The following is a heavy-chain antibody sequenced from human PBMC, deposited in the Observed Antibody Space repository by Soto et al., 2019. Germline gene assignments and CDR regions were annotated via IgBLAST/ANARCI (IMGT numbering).Heavy chain of an antibody. D-gene: IGHD6-13*01. CDR1: GFTFSSYA. Sequence: EVQLLESGGGLVQPGGSLRLSCAASGFTFSSYAMNWVRQAPGKGLDGVSAMSGSGVRAYYADSLKGRFTISRDNSKNTLYLQMNSLRAEDTAVYYCEKDQSRIAASPSDYWGQGTLVTVSS. V-gene: IGHV3-23*01. CDR2: MSGSGVRA. CDR3: EKDQSRIAASPSDY. J-gene: IGHJ4*02.